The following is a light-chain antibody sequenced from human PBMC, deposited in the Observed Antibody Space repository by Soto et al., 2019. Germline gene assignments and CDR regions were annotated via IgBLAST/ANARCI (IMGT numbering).Light chain of an antibody. CDR1: QSINIW. Sequence: DIQMTQSPSTLSASVGDRVTITCRASQSINIWLAWYQLKPGKAPNLVIYDASILESGVPSRFSGSGSGTEFTLTIDNLQPDDFATYSCQQYNTYPITFGQGTRLRL. J-gene: IGKJ5*01. V-gene: IGKV1-5*01. CDR2: DAS. CDR3: QQYNTYPIT.